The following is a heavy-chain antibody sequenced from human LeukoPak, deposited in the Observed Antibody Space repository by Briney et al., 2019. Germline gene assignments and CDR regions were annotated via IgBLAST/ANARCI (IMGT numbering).Heavy chain of an antibody. CDR1: GFTFSNAW. Sequence: GGSLRLSCAASGFTFSNAWMSWVRQAPGKGLEWVGRIKGKTDGGTTDYAAPVKGRFTISSDDSKNTLYLQMNSLKTEDTAVYYCTTPVFDSSGYYNPLQFDYWGQGTLVTVSS. CDR3: TTPVFDSSGYYNPLQFDY. V-gene: IGHV3-15*01. CDR2: IKGKTDGGTT. D-gene: IGHD3-22*01. J-gene: IGHJ4*02.